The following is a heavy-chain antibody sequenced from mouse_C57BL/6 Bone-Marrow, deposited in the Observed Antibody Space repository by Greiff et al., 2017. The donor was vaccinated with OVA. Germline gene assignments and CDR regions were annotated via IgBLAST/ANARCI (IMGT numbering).Heavy chain of an antibody. CDR3: AIDSSGFWFAY. V-gene: IGHV1-69*01. Sequence: QVQLKQPGAELVMPGASVKLSCKASGYTFTSYWMHWVKQRPGQGLEWIGEIDPSDSYTNYNKKFKGKSTLTVDKSSSTAYMQLSSLTSEDSAVYYCAIDSSGFWFAYWGQGTLVTVSA. J-gene: IGHJ3*01. CDR2: IDPSDSYT. D-gene: IGHD3-2*02. CDR1: GYTFTSYW.